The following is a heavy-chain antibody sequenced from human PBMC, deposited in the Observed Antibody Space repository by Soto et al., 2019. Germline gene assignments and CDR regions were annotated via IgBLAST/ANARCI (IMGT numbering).Heavy chain of an antibody. J-gene: IGHJ1*01. V-gene: IGHV4-34*01. CDR1: GGSFRGYY. CDR3: ARGSQNVPAVAVIVYFQH. Sequence: PSETLSLTXAVYGGSFRGYYWSWIRQPPGKGLEWIGEINHSGSTNYNPSLKSRVTISVDTSKNQFSLKLSSVTAADTAVYYCARGSQNVPAVAVIVYFQHWGQGTLVTVSS. CDR2: INHSGST. D-gene: IGHD6-19*01.